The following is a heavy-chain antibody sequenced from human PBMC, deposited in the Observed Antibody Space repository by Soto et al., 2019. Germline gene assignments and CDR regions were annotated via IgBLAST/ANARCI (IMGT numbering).Heavy chain of an antibody. J-gene: IGHJ4*02. D-gene: IGHD2-15*01. CDR3: ARIRDEDCSGGSCYYYFDY. V-gene: IGHV2-26*01. CDR2: IFSNDEK. CDR1: GFSLSNARMG. Sequence: QVTLKESGPVLVKPTETLTLTCTVSGFSLSNARMGVSWIRQPPGKALEWLAHIFSNDEKSYSTSLKNRLTISKDTSKSQVVLTMTNMDPVDTATYYCARIRDEDCSGGSCYYYFDYWGQGTLVTVSS.